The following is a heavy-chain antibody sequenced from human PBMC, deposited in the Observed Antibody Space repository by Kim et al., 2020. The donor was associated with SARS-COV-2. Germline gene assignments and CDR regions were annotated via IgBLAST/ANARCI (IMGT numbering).Heavy chain of an antibody. Sequence: SETLSLTCTVSGGSISSSSYYWGWIRQPPGKGLEWIGSIYYSGSTYYNPSLKSRVTISVDTSKNQFSLKLSSVTAADTAVYYCARLRVSSSWYYYYYGMDVWGQETTVTVSS. V-gene: IGHV4-39*01. CDR3: ARLRVSSSWYYYYYGMDV. D-gene: IGHD6-13*01. CDR1: GGSISSSSYY. CDR2: IYYSGST. J-gene: IGHJ6*02.